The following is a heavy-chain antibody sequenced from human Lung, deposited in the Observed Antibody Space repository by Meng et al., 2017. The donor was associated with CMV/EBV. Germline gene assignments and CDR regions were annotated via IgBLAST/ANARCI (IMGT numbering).Heavy chain of an antibody. V-gene: IGHV4-59*11. CDR1: GGSTTSHY. Sequence: CTVTGGSTTSHYWNWIRQRPGKGLEWIGYISYNGATNYNPSLKSRVTISIITSKNQFSLTLRSVTAADTAFYYCARMLDGSYLYYFDSWGQGSLVTVSS. J-gene: IGHJ4*02. D-gene: IGHD1-1*01. CDR2: ISYNGAT. CDR3: ARMLDGSYLYYFDS.